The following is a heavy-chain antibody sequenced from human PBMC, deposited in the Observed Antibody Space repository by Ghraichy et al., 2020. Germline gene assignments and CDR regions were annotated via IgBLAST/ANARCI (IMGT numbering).Heavy chain of an antibody. CDR2: IYYSGST. V-gene: IGHV4-39*07. Sequence: SETLSLTCTVSGGSIISSSYYWGWIRQPPGKGLEWIGSIYYSGSTYYNPSLKSRVTISVDTSKNQFSLKLSSVTAADTAVYYCARGIVGATYDYWYFDLWGRGTLVTVSS. D-gene: IGHD1-26*01. J-gene: IGHJ2*01. CDR3: ARGIVGATYDYWYFDL. CDR1: GGSIISSSYY.